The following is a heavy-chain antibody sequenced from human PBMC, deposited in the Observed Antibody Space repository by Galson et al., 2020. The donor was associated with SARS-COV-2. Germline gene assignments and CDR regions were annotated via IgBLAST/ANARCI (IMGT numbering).Heavy chain of an antibody. CDR2: VFPGDSET. Sequence: GESLKISCQASGYRFTSYWIGWVRQMPGKGLAWMGIVFPGDSETRYSPSFQGQVTISADKSISTAYLQWSSLKASDTAMYYCARHTADCSNGICYADYYHGLDVGGQGTAVTVS. CDR1: GYRFTSYW. D-gene: IGHD2-8*01. V-gene: IGHV5-51*01. J-gene: IGHJ6*02. CDR3: ARHTADCSNGICYADYYHGLDV.